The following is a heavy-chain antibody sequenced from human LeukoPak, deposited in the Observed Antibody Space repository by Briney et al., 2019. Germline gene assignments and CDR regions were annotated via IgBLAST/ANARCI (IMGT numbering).Heavy chain of an antibody. CDR2: ISWNSGSI. Sequence: LRLSCAASGFTFDDYAMHWARQAPGKGLEWVSGISWNSGSIGYADSVKGRFTISRDNAKNSLYLQMNSLRAEDTALYYCAKDMITFGGVSGHYGMDVWGQGTTVTVSS. CDR3: AKDMITFGGVSGHYGMDV. D-gene: IGHD3-16*01. CDR1: GFTFDDYA. J-gene: IGHJ6*02. V-gene: IGHV3-9*01.